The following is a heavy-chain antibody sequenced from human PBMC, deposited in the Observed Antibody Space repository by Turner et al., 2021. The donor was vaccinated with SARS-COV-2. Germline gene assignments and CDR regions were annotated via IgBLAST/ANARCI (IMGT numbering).Heavy chain of an antibody. D-gene: IGHD3-3*01. V-gene: IGHV3-21*01. CDR3: AREYYDFWSGYLGYGMDV. CDR2: ISSRISYI. Sequence: EVQLVESGGGLVKPGGSLRPSCAASGFTFSSYSMNWVRQAPGKGLEWVSSISSRISYIYYADSVKGRFTISRDNAKNSLYLQMNSLRAEDTAVYYCAREYYDFWSGYLGYGMDVWGQGTTVTVSS. J-gene: IGHJ6*02. CDR1: GFTFSSYS.